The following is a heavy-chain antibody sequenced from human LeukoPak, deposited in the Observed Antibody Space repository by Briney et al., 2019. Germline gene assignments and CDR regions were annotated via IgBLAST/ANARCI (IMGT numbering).Heavy chain of an antibody. D-gene: IGHD5-12*01. V-gene: IGHV1-8*01. CDR3: ARVRAGATEIDY. CDR1: GYTFTSHD. Sequence: ASVKVSCKAFGYTFTSHDVNWVRQATGQGLEWMGYMTPNSGSTGYAQKLQGRVTMTTDTSTSTAYMELRSLRSDDTAVYYCARVRAGATEIDYWGQGTLVTVSS. CDR2: MTPNSGST. J-gene: IGHJ4*02.